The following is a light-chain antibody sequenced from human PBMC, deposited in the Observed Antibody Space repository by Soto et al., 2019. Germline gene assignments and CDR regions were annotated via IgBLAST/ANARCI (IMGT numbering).Light chain of an antibody. CDR1: QGITNS. Sequence: DIQMTQSPSSLSASVGDRVTITCRASQGITNSLAWYQQKPGKIPKLLIYAASTLQSGVPSRFGGSGSGTDFTLTISSLQPEDVATYYCQKYNSVPFTFGPGTKVDIK. V-gene: IGKV1-27*01. J-gene: IGKJ3*01. CDR3: QKYNSVPFT. CDR2: AAS.